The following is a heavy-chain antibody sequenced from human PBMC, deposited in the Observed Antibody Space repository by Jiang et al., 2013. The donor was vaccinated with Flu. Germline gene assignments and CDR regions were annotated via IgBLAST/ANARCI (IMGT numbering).Heavy chain of an antibody. CDR3: ARGKEFGYSYGYGDYWFDP. CDR2: IIPILGIA. D-gene: IGHD5-18*01. J-gene: IGHJ5*02. Sequence: SSYAISWVRQAPGQGLEWMGRIIPILGIANYAQKFQGRVTITADKSTSTAYMELSSLRSEDTAVYYCARGKEFGYSYGYGDYWFDPWGQGTLVTVSS. CDR1: SSYA. V-gene: IGHV1-69*04.